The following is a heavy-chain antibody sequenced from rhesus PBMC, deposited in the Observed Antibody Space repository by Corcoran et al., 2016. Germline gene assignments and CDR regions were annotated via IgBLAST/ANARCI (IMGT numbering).Heavy chain of an antibody. CDR1: GFTFEEYA. V-gene: IGHV3-134*01. J-gene: IGHJ5-1*01. D-gene: IGHD6-43*01. Sequence: EVQLVESGGGVVQPGGSLRLSCAASGFTFEEYAMDWVRQAPGKGLEWVSRISGNSGTIYYADSVKGRFTISRDNAKNSLFLQMDRLRAEDTAVYYCTRGQRLSYSSSYRFDVWGPGVLVTVSS. CDR3: TRGQRLSYSSSYRFDV. CDR2: ISGNSGTI.